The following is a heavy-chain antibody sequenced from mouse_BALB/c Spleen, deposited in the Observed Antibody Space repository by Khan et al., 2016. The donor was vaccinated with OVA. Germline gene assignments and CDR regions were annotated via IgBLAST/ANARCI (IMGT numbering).Heavy chain of an antibody. D-gene: IGHD2-3*01. CDR2: IYPGSDNA. J-gene: IGHJ2*01. V-gene: IGHV1-77*01. Sequence: QVQLKQSGPELVKPGASVKMSCKASGYTFTYYVITWVKQRTGQGLEWIGEIYPGSDNAYYNERFKGKATLTADKSSNTTHMQLSSLTSEDSAVYFCARRDGYSVYFDYWGQGTTLTVSS. CDR3: ARRDGYSVYFDY. CDR1: GYTFTYYV.